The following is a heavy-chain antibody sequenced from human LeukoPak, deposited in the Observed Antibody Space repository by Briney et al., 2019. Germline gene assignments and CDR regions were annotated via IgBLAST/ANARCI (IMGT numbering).Heavy chain of an antibody. CDR3: ARVITVRGVIFDY. CDR2: IYYSGST. Sequence: SETLSLTCTVSGGSISSYYWSWIRQPPGKGLEWIGNIYYSGSTNYNPSLKSRVTISVDTSKNQFSLKLSSVTAADTAVYYCARVITVRGVIFDYWGQGTLVTVSS. CDR1: GGSISSYY. J-gene: IGHJ4*02. V-gene: IGHV4-59*01. D-gene: IGHD3-16*01.